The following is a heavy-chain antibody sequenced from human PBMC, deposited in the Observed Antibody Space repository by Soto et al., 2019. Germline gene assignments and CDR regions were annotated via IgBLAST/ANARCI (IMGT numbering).Heavy chain of an antibody. V-gene: IGHV3-49*04. CDR1: GFTFGDYA. CDR3: ARDRGYDAHDYYYNAMDV. CDR2: IRSKAYGGTT. J-gene: IGHJ6*02. D-gene: IGHD2-15*01. Sequence: PGGSLRLSCTASGFTFGDYAMSWVRQAPGKGLEWVGFIRSKAYGGTTEYAESVKGRFTISRDNAKNSLYLQMNSLGVEDTAVYYCARDRGYDAHDYYYNAMDVWGQGTTVTVSS.